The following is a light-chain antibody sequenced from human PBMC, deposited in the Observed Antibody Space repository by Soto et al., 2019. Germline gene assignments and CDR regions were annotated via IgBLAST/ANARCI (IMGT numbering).Light chain of an antibody. CDR2: GAS. J-gene: IGKJ1*01. Sequence: EIVLTQSPGTLSLSPGERATLSCRASQSVSSSYLAWYQQKPGQAPRLLIYGASSRATGIPDRFSGSGSGTDFILTISRLEPEDFAVYYCQQYGSSPQTFGQGTNVEIK. CDR3: QQYGSSPQT. V-gene: IGKV3-20*01. CDR1: QSVSSSY.